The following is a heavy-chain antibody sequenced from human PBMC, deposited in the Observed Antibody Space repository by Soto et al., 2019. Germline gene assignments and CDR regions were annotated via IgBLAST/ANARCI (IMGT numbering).Heavy chain of an antibody. J-gene: IGHJ6*02. CDR1: VGSISFYC. CDR3: ARGHNYYGSGSYSDYYYYGMDV. CDR2: IYGSGRT. D-gene: IGHD3-10*01. V-gene: IGHV4-4*07. Sequence: PAETLGLTCNVSVGSISFYCRGWLRQPPGKGLDFTGLIYGSGRTNSNPSLKSPVTLSVGTPKNQFSLNLSSVTAADTAAYYCARGHNYYGSGSYSDYYYYGMDVWGQGTMVTVSS.